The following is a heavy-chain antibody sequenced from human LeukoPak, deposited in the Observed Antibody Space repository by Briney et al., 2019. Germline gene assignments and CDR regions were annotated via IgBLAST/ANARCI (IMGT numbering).Heavy chain of an antibody. CDR1: GFTFTSHA. CDR2: ISSSSSYI. V-gene: IGHV3-21*01. J-gene: IGHJ4*02. CDR3: ARWATSFDL. D-gene: IGHD6-6*01. Sequence: GGSLRLSCATSGFTFTSHAMTWVRQAPGKGLEWVSSISSSSSYIYYADSVKGRFTISRDNAKNSLYLQMNSLRAEDTAVYYCARWATSFDLWGQGTLVTVSS.